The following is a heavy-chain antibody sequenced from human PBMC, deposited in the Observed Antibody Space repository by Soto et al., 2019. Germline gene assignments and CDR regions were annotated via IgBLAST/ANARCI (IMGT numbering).Heavy chain of an antibody. D-gene: IGHD3-22*01. V-gene: IGHV5-51*01. CDR2: IYPGDSDT. Sequence: GESLKISCKGSGYKFTNYWIGWVRQMPGKGLEWKGNIYPGDSDTRYSPSFQGQVIISADKSISTACLQWSSLKASDTAIYYCARRGYDYSGYPFPFDYWGQGTLVTVSS. CDR3: ARRGYDYSGYPFPFDY. CDR1: GYKFTNYW. J-gene: IGHJ4*02.